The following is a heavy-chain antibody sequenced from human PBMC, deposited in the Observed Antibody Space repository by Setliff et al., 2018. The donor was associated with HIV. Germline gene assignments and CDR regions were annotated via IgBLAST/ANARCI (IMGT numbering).Heavy chain of an antibody. D-gene: IGHD2-8*02. J-gene: IGHJ3*02. CDR1: GFIFSSHG. Sequence: LRLSCAASGFIFSSHGMHWVRQAPGKGLEWVAFIRYDESDKQYADSVKGRFTISRDNSKNTLYLQMNSLRAEDSAVYYCASGALVVSAIFPASIAFDIWGQGTMVTVSS. V-gene: IGHV3-30*02. CDR2: IRYDESDK. CDR3: ASGALVVSAIFPASIAFDI.